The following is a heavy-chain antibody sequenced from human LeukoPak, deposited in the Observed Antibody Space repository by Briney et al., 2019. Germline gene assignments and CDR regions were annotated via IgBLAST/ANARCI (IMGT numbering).Heavy chain of an antibody. CDR3: ARVDSSGYYTFFDY. J-gene: IGHJ4*02. CDR2: IYNSGSP. D-gene: IGHD3-22*01. Sequence: SETLSLTCTVSGGSITSHNWNWIRQPPGKGLEWIGDIYNSGSPNYNPSLKSRVTISVDTSKNQFSLKLSSVTAADTAVYYCARVDSSGYYTFFDYWGQGTLVTVSS. V-gene: IGHV4-59*11. CDR1: GGSITSHN.